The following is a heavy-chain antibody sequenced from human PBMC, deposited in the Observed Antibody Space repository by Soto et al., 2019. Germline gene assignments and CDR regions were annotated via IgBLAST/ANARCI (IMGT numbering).Heavy chain of an antibody. CDR2: LSHDGRNE. D-gene: IGHD2-2*01. CDR1: GFIFSDYG. J-gene: IGHJ4*02. CDR3: AKVGGSGYCSISSVYAADY. Sequence: VQLVETVGGVVQPGRSLRLSCAVSGFIFSDYGMHWVRQAPGKGLEWVALLSHDGRNEYYADSVKGRFTISRDTSKNTLYLQMNSLRPEDTAVYYCAKVGGSGYCSISSVYAADYWGQGTLVTVSS. V-gene: IGHV3-30*18.